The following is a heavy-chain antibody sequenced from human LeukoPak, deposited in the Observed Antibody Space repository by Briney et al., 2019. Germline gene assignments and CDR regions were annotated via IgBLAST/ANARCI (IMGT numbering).Heavy chain of an antibody. D-gene: IGHD5-12*01. Sequence: SETLSLTCTVSGGSISSSSYYWGWIRQPPGKGLEWIGSIYYSGSTHYNPSLKSRVTISVDTSKNQFSLKLSSVTAADTAVYYCARDDDYSSFDYWGQGTLVTVSS. CDR1: GGSISSSSYY. V-gene: IGHV4-39*07. CDR3: ARDDDYSSFDY. J-gene: IGHJ4*02. CDR2: IYYSGST.